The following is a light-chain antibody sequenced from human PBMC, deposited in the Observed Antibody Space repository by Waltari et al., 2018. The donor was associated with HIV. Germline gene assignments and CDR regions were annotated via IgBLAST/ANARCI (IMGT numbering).Light chain of an antibody. V-gene: IGKV1-5*03. CDR2: TAT. CDR1: EDINKW. Sequence: DIQMTQSPSSVSASIRARSSITCRASEDINKWLAWYQQKPGKAPNLLIYTATILETGVPSRFSGSVSGADFTLTITNLQSDDFATYYCQQYETDSRSFGQGTKV. CDR3: QQYETDSRS. J-gene: IGKJ1*01.